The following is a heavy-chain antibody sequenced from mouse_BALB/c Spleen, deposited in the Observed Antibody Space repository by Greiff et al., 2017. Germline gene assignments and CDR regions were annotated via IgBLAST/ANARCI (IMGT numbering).Heavy chain of an antibody. J-gene: IGHJ4*01. Sequence: EVQLQQSGPELEKPGASVKISCKASGYSFTGYNMHWVKQSNGKSLEWIGNIDPYYGGTSYNQKFKGKATLTADKSSSTAYMQLKSLTSEDSAVYYCARYRFSSGGPYDYDGGCAMDYWGQGTSVTVSS. D-gene: IGHD2-4*01. CDR2: IDPYYGGT. CDR1: GYSFTGYN. V-gene: IGHV1S135*01. CDR3: ARYRFSSGGPYDYDGGCAMDY.